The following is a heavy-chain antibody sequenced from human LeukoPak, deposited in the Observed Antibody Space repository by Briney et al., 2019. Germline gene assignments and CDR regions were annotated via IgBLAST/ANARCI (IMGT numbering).Heavy chain of an antibody. V-gene: IGHV3-53*01. Sequence: GGSPRLSCAASGFTVSSNYMSWVRQAPGKGLEWVSVIYSGGSTYYADSVKGRFTISRDNSKNTLYLQMNSLRAEDTAVYYCARDLTGSYYFDYWGQGTLVTVSS. CDR2: IYSGGST. D-gene: IGHD1-26*01. J-gene: IGHJ4*02. CDR1: GFTVSSNY. CDR3: ARDLTGSYYFDY.